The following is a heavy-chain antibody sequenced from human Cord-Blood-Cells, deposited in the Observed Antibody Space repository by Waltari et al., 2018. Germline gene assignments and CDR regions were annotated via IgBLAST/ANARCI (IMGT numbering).Heavy chain of an antibody. D-gene: IGHD3-10*01. Sequence: QVQLQESGPGLVKPSETLSLTCTVSGGSISSYYWSWIRQPPGKGLEWIGYTYYSGRTNYTPSLKSRVTISVETSKTQFSLTLSSVTAADTAVYYCARDSYGSGSYYYYYYGMDVWGQGTTVTVSS. J-gene: IGHJ6*02. V-gene: IGHV4-59*01. CDR3: ARDSYGSGSYYYYYYGMDV. CDR2: TYYSGRT. CDR1: GGSISSYY.